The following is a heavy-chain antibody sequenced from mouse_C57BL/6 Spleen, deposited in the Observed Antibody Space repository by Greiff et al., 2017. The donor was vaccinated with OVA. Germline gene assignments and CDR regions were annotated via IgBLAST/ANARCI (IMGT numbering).Heavy chain of an antibody. J-gene: IGHJ4*01. CDR2: IDPSDSYT. V-gene: IGHV1-69*01. CDR3: ASTTVVAHYAMDY. D-gene: IGHD1-1*01. Sequence: QVQLKQPGAELVMPGASVKLSCKASGYTFTSYWMHWVKQRPGQGLEWIGEIDPSDSYTNYNQKFKGKSTLTVDKSSSTAYMQLSSLTSEDSAVYYCASTTVVAHYAMDYWGQGTSVTVSS. CDR1: GYTFTSYW.